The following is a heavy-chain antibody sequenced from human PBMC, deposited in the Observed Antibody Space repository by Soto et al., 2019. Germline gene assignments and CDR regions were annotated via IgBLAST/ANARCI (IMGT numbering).Heavy chain of an antibody. CDR1: GRSISGYY. J-gene: IGHJ6*02. Sequence: PSETLSLTCTVSGRSISGYYWIWIRQPPGKGLEWIGFIYYDGTTSSNPSLNSRVTLSVDTSKNQFSLKLNSVAAADTAIYYCATGGITMIVVADYGMDVWGQGTTVTVSS. D-gene: IGHD3-22*01. CDR3: ATGGITMIVVADYGMDV. CDR2: IYYDGTT. V-gene: IGHV4-59*08.